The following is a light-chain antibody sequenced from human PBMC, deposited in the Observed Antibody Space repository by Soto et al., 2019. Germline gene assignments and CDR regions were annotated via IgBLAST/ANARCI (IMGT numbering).Light chain of an antibody. V-gene: IGKV3-15*01. CDR2: GAS. CDR3: QQYKNWPPWT. Sequence: EIVMTQSPATLSVSPGDRATLSCRASQSVSRNLAWYQQKPGQAPRLLIYGASTRATGIPARFSGSGSGTEFTLTISSLQSEDCAVDYWQQYKNWPPWTFGQGTKVEIK. CDR1: QSVSRN. J-gene: IGKJ1*01.